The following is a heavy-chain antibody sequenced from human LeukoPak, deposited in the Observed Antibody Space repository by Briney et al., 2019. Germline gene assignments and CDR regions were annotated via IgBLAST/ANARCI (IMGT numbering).Heavy chain of an antibody. D-gene: IGHD3-10*01. CDR1: GFTFSSYS. Sequence: PGGSLRLSCAASGFTFSSYSMNWVRQAPGKGLEWVSSISSSSYIYYADSVKGRFTISRDNAKNSLYLQMNSLRAEDTAVYYCARGGPPDYYAPADAFDIWGQGTMVTVSS. CDR2: ISSSSYI. V-gene: IGHV3-21*01. CDR3: ARGGPPDYYAPADAFDI. J-gene: IGHJ3*02.